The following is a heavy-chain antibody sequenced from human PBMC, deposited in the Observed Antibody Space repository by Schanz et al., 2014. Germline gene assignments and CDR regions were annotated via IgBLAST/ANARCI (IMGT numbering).Heavy chain of an antibody. V-gene: IGHV3-30*19. CDR2: ISSDGSNK. Sequence: QVQLVESGGGVVQPGGSLRLSCAASGFTFSSYGMHWVRQAPGKGLEWVAVISSDGSNKYYADSVKGRFTISRENSKNSLFLQMNSLRAEDTAKYYCARGNYGMDVWGQGTTVTVSS. CDR3: ARGNYGMDV. J-gene: IGHJ6*02. CDR1: GFTFSSYG.